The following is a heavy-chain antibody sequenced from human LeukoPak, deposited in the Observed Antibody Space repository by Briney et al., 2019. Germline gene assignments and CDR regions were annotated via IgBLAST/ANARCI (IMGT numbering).Heavy chain of an antibody. CDR1: GFTFSSYA. Sequence: GGSLRLSCAASGFTFSSYAMSWVRQAPGKGLEWVSGFSGGGGSPDYADSVKGRFTISRDNSKNTLYLQMNSLRAEDTAIYYCAKGKVVPATIYDYWGQGTLVTASS. CDR3: AKGKVVPATIYDY. CDR2: FSGGGGSP. J-gene: IGHJ4*02. V-gene: IGHV3-23*01. D-gene: IGHD2-2*02.